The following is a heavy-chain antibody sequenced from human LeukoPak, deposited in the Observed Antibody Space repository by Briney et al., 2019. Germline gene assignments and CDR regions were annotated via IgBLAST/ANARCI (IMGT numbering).Heavy chain of an antibody. CDR1: GYTFTGYY. J-gene: IGHJ4*02. CDR2: INPNSGGT. V-gene: IGHV1-2*02. CDR3: ARSIAAAGTPRGY. Sequence: GASVKVSCKASGYTFTGYYMHWVRQAPGQGLEWMGWINPNSGGTNYAQKFQGRVTMTRDTSISTAYMELSRLRSDDTAVYYCARSIAAAGTPRGYWGQGTLVTVSS. D-gene: IGHD6-13*01.